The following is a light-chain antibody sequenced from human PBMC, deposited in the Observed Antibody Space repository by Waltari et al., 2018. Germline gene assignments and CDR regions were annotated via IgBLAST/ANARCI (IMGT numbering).Light chain of an antibody. V-gene: IGKV1-39*01. CDR2: AAT. J-gene: IGKJ2*01. Sequence: DVQMTQSPSSLSASVGHTVTITCRASQTISRYLNWYQQQPGKAPKLLIYAATTLQSEVPSRFTGSGSGTDFTLTISSVQPEDFATYYCQQSYSTPRTFGQGTKLDIK. CDR3: QQSYSTPRT. CDR1: QTISRY.